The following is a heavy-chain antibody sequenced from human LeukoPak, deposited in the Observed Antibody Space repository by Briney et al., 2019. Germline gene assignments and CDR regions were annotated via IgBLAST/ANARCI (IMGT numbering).Heavy chain of an antibody. D-gene: IGHD6-13*01. J-gene: IGHJ4*02. Sequence: GGSLRLSCAASGFTVSSNYMTWVRQAPGKGLEWVSLIYSGDSTYYADSVKGRFTMSRDNSKNTLYLQMNSLRVEDTAVYYCARCSSWYFVDYWGQGTLVTVSS. V-gene: IGHV3-66*01. CDR2: IYSGDST. CDR3: ARCSSWYFVDY. CDR1: GFTVSSNY.